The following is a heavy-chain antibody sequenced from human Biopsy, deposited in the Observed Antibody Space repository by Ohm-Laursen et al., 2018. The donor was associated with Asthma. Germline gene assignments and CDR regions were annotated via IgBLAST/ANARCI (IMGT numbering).Heavy chain of an antibody. Sequence: SETLSLTCTVSGGSMSSSSYYWGWIRQPPGKGLEWMGSISYTGSAYHNPSLKSRVTISVDTSKNHFSLKLSSVTAADTAVYCCARHWDWGSFFDYWGQGTPVTVSS. CDR3: ARHWDWGSFFDY. J-gene: IGHJ4*02. CDR1: GGSMSSSSYY. CDR2: ISYTGSA. D-gene: IGHD7-27*01. V-gene: IGHV4-39*01.